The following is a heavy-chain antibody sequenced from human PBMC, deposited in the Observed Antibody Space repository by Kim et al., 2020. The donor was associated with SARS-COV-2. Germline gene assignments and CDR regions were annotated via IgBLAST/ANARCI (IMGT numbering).Heavy chain of an antibody. CDR1: GFLFRHYY. V-gene: IGHV3-7*03. J-gene: IGHJ4*02. Sequence: GGSLRLSCAASGFLFRHYYMGWVRRAPGNGLEWGASISQDGSDTYYVDSVRGRFTVSKDKTNKLLYLQMNSLGAEETAVYYSARTPRRGANSYWGQGTLV. CDR2: ISQDGSDT. CDR3: ARTPRRGANSY.